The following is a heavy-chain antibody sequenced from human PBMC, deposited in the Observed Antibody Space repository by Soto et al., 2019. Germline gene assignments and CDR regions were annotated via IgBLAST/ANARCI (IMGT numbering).Heavy chain of an antibody. CDR2: IYPKEGRI. D-gene: IGHD4-17*01. V-gene: IGHV1-18*01. J-gene: IGHJ4*02. Sequence: QVQLVQSGAEVQKPGASVKVSCEASGYIFNNYGITLVRQAPGQGLEWMGWIYPKEGRINFAQKFQGRVTLTTDTSTTTAYMELRSLRFDDSAVYFCARDIDYDIDYWGQGTLVTVSS. CDR3: ARDIDYDIDY. CDR1: GYIFNNYG.